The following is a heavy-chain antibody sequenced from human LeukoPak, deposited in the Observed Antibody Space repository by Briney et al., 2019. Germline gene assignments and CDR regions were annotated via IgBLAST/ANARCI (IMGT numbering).Heavy chain of an antibody. CDR1: GGSISSYY. D-gene: IGHD6-13*01. Sequence: LSLTCTVSGGSISSYYWSWIRQAPGKGLEWVSYISSSGSTIYYADSVKGRFTISRDNAKNSLYLQMNSLRAEDTAVYYCARPYSSSWEASFDYWGQGTLVTVSS. V-gene: IGHV3-11*01. CDR3: ARPYSSSWEASFDY. CDR2: ISSSGSTI. J-gene: IGHJ4*02.